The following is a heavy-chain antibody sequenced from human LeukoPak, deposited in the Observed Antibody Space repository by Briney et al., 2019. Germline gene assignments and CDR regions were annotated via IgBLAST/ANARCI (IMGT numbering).Heavy chain of an antibody. J-gene: IGHJ4*02. CDR1: GGSISSSSYY. CDR3: ARDAYYYDSSGYYRFDY. D-gene: IGHD3-22*01. V-gene: IGHV4-39*02. CDR2: IYYSGST. Sequence: SETLSLTCTVSGGSISSSSYYWGWIRQPPGKGLEWIGSIYYSGSTYYNPSLKSRVTISVDTSKNQFSLKLSSVTAADTAVYYCARDAYYYDSSGYYRFDYWGQGTLVTVSS.